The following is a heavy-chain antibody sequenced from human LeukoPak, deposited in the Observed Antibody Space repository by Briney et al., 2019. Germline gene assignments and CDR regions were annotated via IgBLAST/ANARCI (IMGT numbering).Heavy chain of an antibody. CDR1: GFTFSSDW. CDR2: INQDGSEK. Sequence: GGSLRLSCAASGFTFSSDWMSWVRQAPGKGLEWVANINQDGSEKYYVDSVKGRFTISRDNAKNSLDLQMNSLGAEDTAVYYCARVRGRWLQSGYFDYWGQGTLVSVSS. V-gene: IGHV3-7*01. CDR3: ARVRGRWLQSGYFDY. J-gene: IGHJ4*02. D-gene: IGHD5-24*01.